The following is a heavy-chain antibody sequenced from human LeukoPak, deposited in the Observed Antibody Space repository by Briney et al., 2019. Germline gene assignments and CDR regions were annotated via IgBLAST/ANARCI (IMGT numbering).Heavy chain of an antibody. CDR1: GGSFSGYY. D-gene: IGHD2-15*01. J-gene: IGHJ4*02. CDR3: ARDTREEVDFDY. CDR2: IYHSGST. Sequence: KPSETLSLTCAVSGGSFSGYYWSWIRQPPGKGLEWIGEIYHSGSTNYNPSLKSRVTISVDKSKNQFSLKLSSVTAADTAVYYCARDTREEVDFDYWGQGTLVTVSS. V-gene: IGHV4-34*01.